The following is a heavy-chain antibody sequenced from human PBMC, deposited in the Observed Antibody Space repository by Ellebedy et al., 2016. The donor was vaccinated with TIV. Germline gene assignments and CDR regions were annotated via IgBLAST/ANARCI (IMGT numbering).Heavy chain of an antibody. Sequence: PGGSLRLSCAASGFTFSSYWMHWVRQAPGKGLVWVSRINSDGSSTSYADSVKGRFTISRDNAKNSLYLQMNSLRAEDTAVYYCARDQGVSNWFDPWGQGTLVTVSS. CDR2: INSDGSST. CDR3: ARDQGVSNWFDP. D-gene: IGHD5/OR15-5a*01. V-gene: IGHV3-74*01. CDR1: GFTFSSYW. J-gene: IGHJ5*02.